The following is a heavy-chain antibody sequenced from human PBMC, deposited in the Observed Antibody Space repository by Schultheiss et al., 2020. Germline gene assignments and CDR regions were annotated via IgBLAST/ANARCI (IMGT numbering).Heavy chain of an antibody. CDR2: AYYSGST. J-gene: IGHJ5*02. CDR3: ARDRGGWFDP. V-gene: IGHV4-4*02. CDR1: GGSISSSNW. Sequence: SETLSLTCAVSGGSISSSNWWSWVRQPPGEGLEWLGHAYYSGSTYYNPSLKSRVTISVDTSKNQFSLKLSSVTAADTAVYYCARDRGGWFDPWGQGTLVTVSS. D-gene: IGHD3-3*01.